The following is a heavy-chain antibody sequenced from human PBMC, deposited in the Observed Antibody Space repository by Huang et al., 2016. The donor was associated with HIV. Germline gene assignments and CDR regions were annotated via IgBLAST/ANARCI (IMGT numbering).Heavy chain of an antibody. CDR3: TTPVVV. V-gene: IGHV3-15*01. CDR1: GIAFSNAW. CDR2: IKSKTQGGTV. J-gene: IGHJ3*01. Sequence: EVQLVESGGGLVKPGGSLRLSCAASGIAFSNAWMSWVRQAPGKGLEGLGRIKSKTQGGTVDYAAPVKGRFTISRDDSKSTLYLQMNSLKTDDTAVYFCTTPVVVWGQGTMVTVSS.